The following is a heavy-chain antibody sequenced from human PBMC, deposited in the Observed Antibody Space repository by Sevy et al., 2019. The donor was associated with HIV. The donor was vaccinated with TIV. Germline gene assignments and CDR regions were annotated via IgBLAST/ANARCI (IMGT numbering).Heavy chain of an antibody. CDR1: GFTFSNAW. J-gene: IGHJ3*02. V-gene: IGHV3-15*01. Sequence: GGSLRLACAASGFTFSNAWMSWVRLAPGKGLEWVGRIKSKTDGGTTDYAAPVKGRFTISRDDSKNTLYLQMNSLKTEDTAVYYCTTVAQFTAFDIWGQGTMVTVSS. CDR3: TTVAQFTAFDI. CDR2: IKSKTDGGTT.